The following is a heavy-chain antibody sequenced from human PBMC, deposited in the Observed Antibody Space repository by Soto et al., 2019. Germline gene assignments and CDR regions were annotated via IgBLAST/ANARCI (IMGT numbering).Heavy chain of an antibody. Sequence: EASVKVSCKASGGTFSSYAISWVRQAPGQGLEWMGGIIPIFGTANYAQKFQGRVTITADESTSTAYMELSSLRSEDTAVYYCARDWSKRFDPWGQGTLVTVS. CDR2: IIPIFGTA. V-gene: IGHV1-69*13. CDR1: GGTFSSYA. CDR3: ARDWSKRFDP. J-gene: IGHJ5*02. D-gene: IGHD3-3*01.